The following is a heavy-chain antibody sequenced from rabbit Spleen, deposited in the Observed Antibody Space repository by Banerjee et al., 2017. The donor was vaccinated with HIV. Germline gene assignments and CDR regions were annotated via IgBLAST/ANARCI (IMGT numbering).Heavy chain of an antibody. CDR3: ARGSATMTMVITGYYLTL. Sequence: QEQLEESGRGLVRPEGSLTLTCKASGFSFSDRDVMCWVRQAPGKGLEWIACVYGGGGASTAYASWAKGRFTISKTSSTTVTLQMTSLTAADTATYFCARGSATMTMVITGYYLTLWGPGTLVTVS. J-gene: IGHJ4*01. V-gene: IGHV1S45*01. CDR1: GFSFSDRDV. CDR2: VYGGGGAST. D-gene: IGHD2-1*01.